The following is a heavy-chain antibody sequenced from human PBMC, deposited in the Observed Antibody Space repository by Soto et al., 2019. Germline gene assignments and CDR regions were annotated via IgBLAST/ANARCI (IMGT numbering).Heavy chain of an antibody. CDR2: IYFSGST. CDR1: GGSISSHT. Sequence: QVQLQESGPGLVKPSEILSLTCTVSGGSISSHTWSWIRQPPGKGLEWIGYIYFSGSTNYNPSLKSRVTISKDTSNNQLYLRLSSVTAADTAAYYCARDCTDGSCYPIYGMDVWGQGTTVIVSS. CDR3: ARDCTDGSCYPIYGMDV. V-gene: IGHV4-59*11. J-gene: IGHJ6*02. D-gene: IGHD2-15*01.